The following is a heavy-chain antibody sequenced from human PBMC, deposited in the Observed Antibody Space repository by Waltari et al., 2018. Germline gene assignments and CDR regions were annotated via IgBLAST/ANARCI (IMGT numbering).Heavy chain of an antibody. J-gene: IGHJ4*02. CDR3: AKGFHEASFDY. Sequence: EVQLLASGGGLVQPGGSLTLSCAASGFTFGSYAMSWVGQAPGKGVELVSAISGSGGSTYYADSVKGRFTISRDNSKNTLYLQMNSLRAEDTAVYYCAKGFHEASFDYWGQGTLVTVSS. V-gene: IGHV3-23*01. CDR1: GFTFGSYA. CDR2: ISGSGGST.